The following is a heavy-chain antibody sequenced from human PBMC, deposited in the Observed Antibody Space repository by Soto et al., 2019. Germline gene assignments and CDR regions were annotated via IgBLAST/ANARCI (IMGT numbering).Heavy chain of an antibody. CDR2: IKQDGSEK. CDR1: GFTFSSYW. CDR3: ARDPGYGDYVNAFDI. D-gene: IGHD4-17*01. V-gene: IGHV3-7*01. J-gene: IGHJ3*02. Sequence: GGSLRLSCAASGFTFSSYWMSWVRQAPGKGLEWVANIKQDGSEKYYVDSVKGRFTISRDNAKNSLYLQMNSLRAEDTAVYYCARDPGYGDYVNAFDIWGQGTMVTVSS.